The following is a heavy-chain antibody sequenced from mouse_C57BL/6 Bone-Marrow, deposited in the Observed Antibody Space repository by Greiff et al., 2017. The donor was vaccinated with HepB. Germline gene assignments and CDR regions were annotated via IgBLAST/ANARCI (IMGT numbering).Heavy chain of an antibody. CDR1: GYTFTSYG. D-gene: IGHD2-13*01. V-gene: IGHV1-81*01. CDR3: ARGGRLDYAMDY. Sequence: QVTLKESGAELARPGASVKLSCKASGYTFTSYGISWVKQRTGQGLEWIGEIYPRSGNTYYNEKFKGKATLTADKSSSTAYMELRSLTSEDSAVYFCARGGRLDYAMDYWGQGTSVTVSS. J-gene: IGHJ4*01. CDR2: IYPRSGNT.